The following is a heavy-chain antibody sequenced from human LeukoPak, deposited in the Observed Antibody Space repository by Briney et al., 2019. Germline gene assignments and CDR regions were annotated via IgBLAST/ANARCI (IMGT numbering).Heavy chain of an antibody. Sequence: GGSLRLSCAASGFTVSSNYMSWVRQAPGKGLEWVSVIYSGGSTYYADSVKGRFTISRDNSKNTLYLQMNSLRAEDTAVYYCARLYCSSTSCYILSHYYYYYMDVWGKGTTVTVSS. V-gene: IGHV3-53*01. D-gene: IGHD2-2*02. CDR3: ARLYCSSTSCYILSHYYYYYMDV. CDR2: IYSGGST. J-gene: IGHJ6*03. CDR1: GFTVSSNY.